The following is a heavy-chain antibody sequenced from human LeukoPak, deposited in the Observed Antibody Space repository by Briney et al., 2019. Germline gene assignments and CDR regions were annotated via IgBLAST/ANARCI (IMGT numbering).Heavy chain of an antibody. CDR3: AKGQGWEHSYYYYMDV. D-gene: IGHD1-26*01. Sequence: SVKVSCKASGGTFNSYAISWVRQAPGQGLEWMGGIIPIFGTTNYARKFRGRVTLTADKSTRTAYMELSSLRAEDTAVYCCAKGQGWEHSYYYYMDVWGKGTTVTISS. CDR1: GGTFNSYA. J-gene: IGHJ6*03. CDR2: IIPIFGTT. V-gene: IGHV1-69*06.